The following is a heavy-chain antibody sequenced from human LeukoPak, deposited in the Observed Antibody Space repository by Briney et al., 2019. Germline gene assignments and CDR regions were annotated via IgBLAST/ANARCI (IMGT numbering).Heavy chain of an antibody. V-gene: IGHV4-30-4*01. D-gene: IGHD2-2*03. CDR2: IYYSGST. CDR1: GGSISSGDYY. CDR3: ARGPDGYCSSTSCSFIDI. J-gene: IGHJ3*02. Sequence: SETLSLTCTVSGGSISSGDYYWSWIRQPPGKGLEWIGYIYYSGSTYYNPSLKSRVTISVDTSKNQFSLKLSSVTAADTAVYYCARGPDGYCSSTSCSFIDIWGQGTMVTVSS.